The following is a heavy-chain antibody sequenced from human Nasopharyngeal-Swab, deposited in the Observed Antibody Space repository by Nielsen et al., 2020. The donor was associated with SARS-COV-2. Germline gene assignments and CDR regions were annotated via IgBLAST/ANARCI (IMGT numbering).Heavy chain of an antibody. V-gene: IGHV3-23*01. CDR3: AKDRDSGDDSDDYYHYYGMDV. CDR1: GFTFRSYA. D-gene: IGHD5-12*01. Sequence: GGPLRPSCAASGFTFRSYAISWVRQAPGKGLEWFSVISGSDHTTYYADSVKGRFTISRDNSKNTVNLQMNSLRVEDTAIYYCAKDRDSGDDSDDYYHYYGMDVWGQGTTVTVFS. CDR2: ISGSDHTT. J-gene: IGHJ6*02.